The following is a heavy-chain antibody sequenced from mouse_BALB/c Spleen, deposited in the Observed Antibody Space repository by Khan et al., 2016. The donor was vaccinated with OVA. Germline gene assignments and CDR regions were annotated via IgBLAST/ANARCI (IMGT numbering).Heavy chain of an antibody. D-gene: IGHD1-1*01. CDR2: ISYSGVT. Sequence: QLEESGPGLVKPSQSLSLTCTVTGYSITSGYVWNWIRQFPGNKLEWMGYISYSGVTSYTPSLKSRISITRDTSKNQFFLQLNSVTTEDTATYYCARGNYYGYYFDYWGQGTTLTVSS. V-gene: IGHV3-2*02. CDR1: GYSITSGYV. J-gene: IGHJ2*01. CDR3: ARGNYYGYYFDY.